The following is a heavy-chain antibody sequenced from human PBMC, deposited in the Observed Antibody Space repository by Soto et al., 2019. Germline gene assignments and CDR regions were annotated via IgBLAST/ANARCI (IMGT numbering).Heavy chain of an antibody. J-gene: IGHJ4*02. CDR3: ARVDYGDHLPYFDC. D-gene: IGHD4-17*01. CDR1: GYTFTSYY. V-gene: IGHV1-46*01. Sequence: QVQLVQSGAEVKKPGASVKVSCKASGYTFTSYYMHWLRQAPGQGLEWMGIINPSGGSTSYAQKFQGRVSMTRDTSTSTVYMDLSSLRSEDTAVYYCARVDYGDHLPYFDCWGQGTLVTVSS. CDR2: INPSGGST.